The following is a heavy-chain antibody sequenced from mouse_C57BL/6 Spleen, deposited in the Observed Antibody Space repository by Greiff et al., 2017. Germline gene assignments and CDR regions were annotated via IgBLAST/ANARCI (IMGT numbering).Heavy chain of an antibody. CDR3: ARHDYYGSRGYYFDY. V-gene: IGHV1-62-2*01. CDR1: GYTFTEYT. J-gene: IGHJ2*01. Sequence: VQLKESGAELVKPGASVKLSCKASGYTFTEYTIHWVKQRSGQGLEWIGWFYPGSGSIKYNEKFKDKATLTADKSSRTVYMELSRLTSEDSAVYFCARHDYYGSRGYYFDYWGQGTTLTVSS. CDR2: FYPGSGSI. D-gene: IGHD1-1*01.